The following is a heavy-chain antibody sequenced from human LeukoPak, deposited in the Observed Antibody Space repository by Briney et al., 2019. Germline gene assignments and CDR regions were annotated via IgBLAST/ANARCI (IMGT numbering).Heavy chain of an antibody. J-gene: IGHJ6*03. V-gene: IGHV4-59*01. D-gene: IGHD3-10*01. CDR1: GGSISSYY. Sequence: SETLSLTCTVSGGSISSYYWSWIRQPPGKGLEWIGYIYYSGSTNYNPSLKSRVTISVDTSKNQFSLKLSSVTAADMAVYYCARGGGSGSYYFGSYYYYYMDVWGKGTTVTVSS. CDR2: IYYSGST. CDR3: ARGGGSGSYYFGSYYYYYMDV.